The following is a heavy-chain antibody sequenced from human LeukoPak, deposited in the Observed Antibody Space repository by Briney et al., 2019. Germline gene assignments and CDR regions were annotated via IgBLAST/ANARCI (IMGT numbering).Heavy chain of an antibody. D-gene: IGHD3-10*01. V-gene: IGHV3-30*18. CDR3: AKVGDLWFGELSSGMDY. CDR1: GFTFSSYA. Sequence: GGSLRLSCAASGFTFSSYAMSWVRQAPGKGLEWVAVISYDGSNKYYADSVKGRFTISRDNSKNTLYLQMNSLRAEDTAVYYCAKVGDLWFGELSSGMDYWGQGTLVTVSS. J-gene: IGHJ4*02. CDR2: ISYDGSNK.